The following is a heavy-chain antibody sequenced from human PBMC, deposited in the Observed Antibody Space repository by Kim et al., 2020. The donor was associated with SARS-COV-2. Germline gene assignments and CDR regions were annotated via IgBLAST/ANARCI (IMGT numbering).Heavy chain of an antibody. CDR3: ARDGVTVFDY. D-gene: IGHD3-3*01. CDR2: ST. Sequence: STTSHPSRKRRVTMSVDPSKNPFSLKLSSVTAADTAVYYCARDGVTVFDYWGQGTLGTVSS. V-gene: IGHV4-4*07. J-gene: IGHJ4*02.